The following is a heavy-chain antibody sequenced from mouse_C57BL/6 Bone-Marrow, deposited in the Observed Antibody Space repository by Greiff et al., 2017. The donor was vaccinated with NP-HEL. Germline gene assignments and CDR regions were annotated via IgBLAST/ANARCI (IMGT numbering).Heavy chain of an antibody. D-gene: IGHD1-1*01. CDR3: ARDSYGNSYCDY. CDR2: ILPGSGYT. J-gene: IGHJ2*01. V-gene: IGHV1-9*01. Sequence: QVQLQQSGAELMKPGASVKLSCKATGYTFTGNWIEWVKQRPGHGLEWIGDILPGSGYTYYNERFKGKATFTADTSSNTAYMQLSSLTSEESAIYDSARDSYGNSYCDYGGQGTTLTVSA. CDR1: GYTFTGNW.